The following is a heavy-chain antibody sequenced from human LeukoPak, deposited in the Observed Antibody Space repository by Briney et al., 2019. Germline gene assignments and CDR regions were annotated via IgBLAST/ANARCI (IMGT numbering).Heavy chain of an antibody. Sequence: GGSLRLSCAASGFTFRDFYMSWIRQAPGKGLEWISYISSGGTTIYYADSVKGRFTISRDNAKNSLYLQMDSLRADDTAVHYCAKLYTSAYYFDFWGQGTPLTVSS. CDR3: AKLYTSAYYFDF. V-gene: IGHV3-11*01. J-gene: IGHJ4*02. CDR2: ISSGGTTI. D-gene: IGHD2-8*01. CDR1: GFTFRDFY.